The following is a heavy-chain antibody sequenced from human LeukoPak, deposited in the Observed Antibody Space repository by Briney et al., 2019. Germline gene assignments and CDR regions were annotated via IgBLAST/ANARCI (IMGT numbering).Heavy chain of an antibody. V-gene: IGHV4-4*02. J-gene: IGHJ4*02. CDR1: GGSISSSNW. CDR3: ARGIAAAGLQPSQLDY. D-gene: IGHD6-13*01. Sequence: SETLSLTCAVTGGSISSSNWWSWVHQPPGKGLEWIGEIYHSGSTNYNPSLKSRVTISVDMSKNQFSLKLSSVTAADTAVYYCARGIAAAGLQPSQLDYWGQGTLVTVSS. CDR2: IYHSGST.